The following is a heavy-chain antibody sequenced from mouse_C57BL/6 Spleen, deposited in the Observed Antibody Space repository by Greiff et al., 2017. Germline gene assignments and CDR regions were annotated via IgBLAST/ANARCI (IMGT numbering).Heavy chain of an antibody. CDR2: IHPNSGST. CDR1: GYTFTSYW. CDR3: ARGGDYDGSFDY. V-gene: IGHV1-64*01. D-gene: IGHD2-4*01. Sequence: LQPGAELVKPGASVKLSCKASGYTFTSYWMHWVKQRPGQGLEWIGMIHPNSGSTNYNEKFKSKATLTVDKSSSTAYMQLSSLTSEDSAVYYCARGGDYDGSFDYWGQGTTLTVSS. J-gene: IGHJ2*01.